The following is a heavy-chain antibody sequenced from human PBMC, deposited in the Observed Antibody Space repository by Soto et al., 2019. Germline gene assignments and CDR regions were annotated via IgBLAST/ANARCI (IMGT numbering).Heavy chain of an antibody. J-gene: IGHJ6*02. CDR3: ARGGGYDFRSSQAPPIDV. CDR2: LYYTGST. V-gene: IGHV4-59*01. Sequence: SETLSLTCNVSGGSISDFYWSWIRQSPGKRLEWIGYLYYTGSTNYNPALKSRVTISLDTSKNQFSLKVRSVTAADTAVYYCARGGGYDFRSSQAPPIDVWGQGTTVTVLL. D-gene: IGHD3-3*01. CDR1: GGSISDFY.